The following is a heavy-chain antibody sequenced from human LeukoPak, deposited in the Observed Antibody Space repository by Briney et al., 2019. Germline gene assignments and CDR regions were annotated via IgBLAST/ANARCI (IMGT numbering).Heavy chain of an antibody. D-gene: IGHD6-13*01. CDR2: ISASSGNT. Sequence: ASVKVSCKASGYPFTRYDMNWVRQAPGQGLEWMGWISASSGNTNYAQRLQGRIILTADRSTSTVYMELRSLRSDDTAVYYCARSGGSRWYGDSFDMWGQGTMVSVSS. CDR3: ARSGGSRWYGDSFDM. V-gene: IGHV1-18*01. CDR1: GYPFTRYD. J-gene: IGHJ3*02.